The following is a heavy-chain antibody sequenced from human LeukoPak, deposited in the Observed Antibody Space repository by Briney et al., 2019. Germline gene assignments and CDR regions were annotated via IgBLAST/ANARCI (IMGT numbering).Heavy chain of an antibody. CDR2: IIPIFGTA. J-gene: IGHJ6*03. CDR3: ASSCSSTSCREYYYYLDV. Sequence: GSSVKVSCKASGGTFSSYAISWVRQAPGQGLEWMGGIIPIFGTANYAQKFQGRVTITTDESTSTAYMELSSLRSEDTAVYYCASSCSSTSCREYYYYLDVWGKGTTVTVSS. CDR1: GGTFSSYA. D-gene: IGHD2-2*01. V-gene: IGHV1-69*05.